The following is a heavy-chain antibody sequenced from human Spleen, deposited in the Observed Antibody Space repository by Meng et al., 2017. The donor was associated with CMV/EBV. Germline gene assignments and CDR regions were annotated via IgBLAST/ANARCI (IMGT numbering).Heavy chain of an antibody. D-gene: IGHD3-3*01. CDR1: GYTFTGYY. CDR3: ARELASPYYDFWSGYPVAFGY. CDR2: INPNSGGT. Sequence: ASVKVSCKASGYTFTGYYMHWVRQAPGQGLEWMGWINPNSGGTNYAQKFQGRVTMTRDTSISTAYMELSRLRSDDTAVYHCARELASPYYDFWSGYPVAFGYWGQGTLVTVSS. V-gene: IGHV1-2*02. J-gene: IGHJ4*02.